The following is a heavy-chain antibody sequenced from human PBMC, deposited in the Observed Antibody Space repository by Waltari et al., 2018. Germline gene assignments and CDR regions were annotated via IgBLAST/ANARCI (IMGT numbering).Heavy chain of an antibody. CDR1: GYTLTELS. CDR2: LDPEDGET. D-gene: IGHD6-13*01. Sequence: QVQLVQSGAEVKKPGASVKVSCKVSGYTLTELSMPWVRQAPGKGLEWMGGLDPEDGETIYAQKFQGRVTMTEDTSTDTAYMELSSLRSEDTAVYYCATAAGADELVWYFDLWGRGTLVTVSS. V-gene: IGHV1-24*01. CDR3: ATAAGADELVWYFDL. J-gene: IGHJ2*01.